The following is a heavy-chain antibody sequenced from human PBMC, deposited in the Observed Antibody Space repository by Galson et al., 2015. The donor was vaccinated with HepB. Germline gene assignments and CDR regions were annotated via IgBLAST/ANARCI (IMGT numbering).Heavy chain of an antibody. J-gene: IGHJ4*02. V-gene: IGHV3-23*01. CDR2: ISGSGGST. D-gene: IGHD3-9*01. CDR3: ARSYYDILIDY. Sequence: SLRLSCAASGFTFSSYAMSWVRQAPGKGLEWVSAISGSGGSTYYADSVKGRFTISRDNSKNTLYLQMNNLRAEDTAVYYCARSYYDILIDYWGQGTLVTVSS. CDR1: GFTFSSYA.